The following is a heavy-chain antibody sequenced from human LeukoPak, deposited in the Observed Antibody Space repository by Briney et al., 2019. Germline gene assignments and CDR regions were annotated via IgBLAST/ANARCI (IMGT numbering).Heavy chain of an antibody. J-gene: IGHJ3*02. CDR1: GYSFTSYW. CDR3: ARRDSWSGYYAVGAFDI. D-gene: IGHD3-3*01. V-gene: IGHV5-51*01. Sequence: GESLKISCKGSGYSFTSYWIGWVRQMPGKGLEWMGIIYPGDSDTRYSPSFQGQVTISADKSISTAYLQWSSLKASDTAMYYCARRDSWSGYYAVGAFDIWGQGTMVTVSS. CDR2: IYPGDSDT.